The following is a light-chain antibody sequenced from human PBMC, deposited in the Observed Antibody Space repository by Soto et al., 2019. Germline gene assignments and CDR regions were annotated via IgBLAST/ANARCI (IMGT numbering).Light chain of an antibody. V-gene: IGLV2-14*01. CDR3: KSYAGSNTYV. J-gene: IGLJ1*01. Sequence: QSVLTQPASVSGSPGQSITISCTGTSSDVGGYNYVSWYQQHPGKAPKLMIYEVSNRPSGVSNRFSGSKSGNTASLTVSGLQAADEADYFCKSYAGSNTYVFGSGTKV. CDR1: SSDVGGYNY. CDR2: EVS.